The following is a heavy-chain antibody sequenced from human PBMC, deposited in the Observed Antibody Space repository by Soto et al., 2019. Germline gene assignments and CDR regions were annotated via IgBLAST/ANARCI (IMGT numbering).Heavy chain of an antibody. CDR2: ISYDGTDK. CDR3: TKDFGAWSDS. CDR1: GFAFSTYG. Sequence: QVHLVESGGGVVQPGRSLTISCLGSGFAFSTYGMHWVRQAPAKGLEWVALISYDGTDKYYADSVKGRFSISRDNSKQTLSLQMDSLRPEDTAVYYCTKDFGAWSDSWGQGTLVNFSS. J-gene: IGHJ5*02. D-gene: IGHD6-19*01. V-gene: IGHV3-30*18.